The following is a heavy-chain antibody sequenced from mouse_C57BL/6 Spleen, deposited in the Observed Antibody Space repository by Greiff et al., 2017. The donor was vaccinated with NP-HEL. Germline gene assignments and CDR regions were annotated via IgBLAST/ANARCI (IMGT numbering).Heavy chain of an antibody. Sequence: VKLQQPGTELVKPGASVKLSCKASGYTFTSYWMHWVKQRPGQGLEWIGNINPSNGGTNYNEKFKSKATLTVDKSSSTAYMQLSSLTSEDSAVYYCAREGVITTVVARRYFDVWGTGTTVTVSS. D-gene: IGHD1-1*01. CDR2: INPSNGGT. CDR3: AREGVITTVVARRYFDV. V-gene: IGHV1-53*01. CDR1: GYTFTSYW. J-gene: IGHJ1*03.